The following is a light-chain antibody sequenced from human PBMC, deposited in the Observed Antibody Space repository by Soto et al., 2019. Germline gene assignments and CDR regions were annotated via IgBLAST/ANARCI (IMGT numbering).Light chain of an antibody. V-gene: IGKV3-20*01. Sequence: IVLTQSPGTLSWSPGERATLFCRASQRISSAYLAWYQQRPGQAPRLLIYAASNRATGIPDRFSGSGSGTDFALTISSLEPEDFAVYYCQQFGGSPYTFGQGTKLEI. CDR3: QQFGGSPYT. CDR1: QRISSAY. J-gene: IGKJ2*01. CDR2: AAS.